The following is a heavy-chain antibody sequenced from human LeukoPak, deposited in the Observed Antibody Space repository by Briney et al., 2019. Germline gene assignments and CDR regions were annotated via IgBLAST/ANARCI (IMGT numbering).Heavy chain of an antibody. D-gene: IGHD4-17*01. Sequence: ASVKVSCKASGYTFTSYGISWVRQAPGQGLEWMGWISAYNGNTNYAQKLQGRVTMTTDTSTSTAYMELRSLRSDDTAVYYCASNGYYLMRDHGMDVWGQGTTVTVSS. J-gene: IGHJ6*02. CDR2: ISAYNGNT. CDR1: GYTFTSYG. CDR3: ASNGYYLMRDHGMDV. V-gene: IGHV1-18*01.